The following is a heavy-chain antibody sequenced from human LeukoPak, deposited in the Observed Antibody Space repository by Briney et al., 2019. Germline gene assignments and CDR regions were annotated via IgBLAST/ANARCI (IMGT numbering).Heavy chain of an antibody. CDR1: AFTLSSYW. D-gene: IGHD2-15*01. V-gene: IGHV3-7*03. Sequence: GGSLRLSCVASAFTLSSYWMTWVRQAPGKGLEGVASIKQDGSEKYYVDSVKGRFIISRDNAKNSLYLQMNSLRAEDTAVYYCARDGGYCSGGTCYSTYWGQGTLVTVSS. CDR3: ARDGGYCSGGTCYSTY. J-gene: IGHJ4*02. CDR2: IKQDGSEK.